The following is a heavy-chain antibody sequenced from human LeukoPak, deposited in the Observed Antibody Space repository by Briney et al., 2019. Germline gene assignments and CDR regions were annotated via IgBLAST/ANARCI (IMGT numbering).Heavy chain of an antibody. CDR2: INPNSGGT. V-gene: IGHV1-2*02. D-gene: IGHD6-19*01. J-gene: IGHJ4*02. Sequence: ASVKVSCKASGYTXTGYYMHWVRQAPGQGLDWMGWINPNSGGTNYAQKFQGRVTMTRDTSISTAYMELGRLRSDDTAVYYCARDFRGTVASDYWGQGTLVTVSS. CDR1: GYTXTGYY. CDR3: ARDFRGTVASDY.